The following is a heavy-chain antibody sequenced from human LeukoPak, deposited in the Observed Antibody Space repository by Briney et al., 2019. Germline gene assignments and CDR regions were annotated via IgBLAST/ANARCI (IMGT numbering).Heavy chain of an antibody. J-gene: IGHJ4*02. CDR2: IYYSGTT. V-gene: IGHV4-30-4*08. CDR3: ARDSSPFDY. Sequence: KPSQTLSLTCTVSGGSISSADYYWTWIRQPPGKGLEWIGYIYYSGTTYYNPSLKSRVTISLDTSKNQFSPKLSSVTAADTAVYYCARDSSPFDYWGQGTLVTVSS. CDR1: GGSISSADYY. D-gene: IGHD4-11*01.